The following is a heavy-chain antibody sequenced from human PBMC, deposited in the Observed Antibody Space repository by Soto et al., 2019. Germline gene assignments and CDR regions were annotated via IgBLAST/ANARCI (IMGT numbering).Heavy chain of an antibody. Sequence: GGSLRLSCAASGFTFSSYWMTRVRQAPGKGLEWVASIKQDGSLRYYVESVKGRFTISRDNAESSLYLQMNSLRDEDGAIYYCVRAIGGSDSHWGQGTLVTVSS. CDR3: VRAIGGSDSH. CDR2: IKQDGSLR. V-gene: IGHV3-7*01. D-gene: IGHD5-12*01. J-gene: IGHJ4*02. CDR1: GFTFSSYW.